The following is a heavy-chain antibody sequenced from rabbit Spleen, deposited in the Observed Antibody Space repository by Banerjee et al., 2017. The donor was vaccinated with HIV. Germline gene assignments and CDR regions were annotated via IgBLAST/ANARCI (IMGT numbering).Heavy chain of an antibody. Sequence: QSLEESGGDLVKPEGSLTLTCKASGIDFSIYYYMCWVRQAPGKGLELIAWIYTSNGSTWYASWVNGRFTISRSTSLNTVDLKMTSLTAADTATYFCARDLAAWNSGDGYAMDYFNLWGPGTLVTVS. CDR1: GIDFSIYYY. V-gene: IGHV1S43*01. CDR2: IYTSNGST. D-gene: IGHD1-1*01. J-gene: IGHJ4*01. CDR3: ARDLAAWNSGDGYAMDYFNL.